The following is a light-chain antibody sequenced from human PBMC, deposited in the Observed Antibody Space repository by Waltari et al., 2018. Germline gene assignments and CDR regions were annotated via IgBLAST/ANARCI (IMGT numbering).Light chain of an antibody. CDR2: DGA. V-gene: IGKV3-11*01. J-gene: IGKJ1*01. CDR3: QQSYNWPRT. CDR1: HSISSF. Sequence: LVFTQSPATPFFSHGERATLPCRASHSISSFFAGYQQKPGQAPRLLICDGAKRSTGIPARFSGSGSKTDFTLTIASLEPEDSAVYYCQQSYNWPRTFGQGTKVEIK.